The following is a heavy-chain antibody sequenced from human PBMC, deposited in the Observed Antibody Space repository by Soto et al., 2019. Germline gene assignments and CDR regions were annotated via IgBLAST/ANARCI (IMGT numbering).Heavy chain of an antibody. CDR2: IWYDASKQ. CDR1: GFSFSVYC. V-gene: IGHV3-33*01. Sequence: GGSLRLSCETSGFSFSVYCMHWVRQAPCKGLQWVAVIWYDASKQFYAASVEGRFTISRDNSKAILYLQMNSLRAEDTAVYYCEAWADGATEVHWGQGTLVTVSS. CDR3: EAWADGATEVH. D-gene: IGHD4-17*01. J-gene: IGHJ4*02.